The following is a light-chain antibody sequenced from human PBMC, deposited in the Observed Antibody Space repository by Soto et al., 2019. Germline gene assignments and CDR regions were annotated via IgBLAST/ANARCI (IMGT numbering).Light chain of an antibody. V-gene: IGLV2-23*01. CDR1: SSDIGSDKL. CDR3: CSYAGSTTWV. J-gene: IGLJ3*02. CDR2: EAF. Sequence: QSVLTQPASVSGSPGQSITICTGTSSDIGSDKLVSWYQQHPGRAPKIIIYEAFKRPSGVSNRFSGSRSGNTASLTISGLRGEDEADYYCCSYAGSTTWVFGGGTKVTVL.